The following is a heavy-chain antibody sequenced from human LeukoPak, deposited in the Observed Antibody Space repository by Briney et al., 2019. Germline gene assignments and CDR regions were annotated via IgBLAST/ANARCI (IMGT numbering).Heavy chain of an antibody. V-gene: IGHV1-69*13. D-gene: IGHD3-22*01. CDR3: ARGDFGGYYDSSGYHDPFDI. CDR1: RGTFSTYA. CDR2: IIPIFGTA. J-gene: IGHJ3*02. Sequence: SVRVSCTPSRGTFSTYAISWVREAPGQGREWMGGIIPIFGTANYAQKFQGRVTITADESTSTAYMELSSLRSEDTAVYYCARGDFGGYYDSSGYHDPFDIWGQGTMVTVSS.